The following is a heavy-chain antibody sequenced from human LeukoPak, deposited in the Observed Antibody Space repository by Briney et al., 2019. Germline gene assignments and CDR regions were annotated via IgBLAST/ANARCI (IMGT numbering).Heavy chain of an antibody. CDR2: ISSSSSYI. D-gene: IGHD6-13*01. V-gene: IGHV3-21*01. CDR3: AREPIAAAGTFDY. CDR1: GFTFSSYS. Sequence: GGSLRLSCAASGFTFSSYSMNWVRQAPGKGLEWVSSISSSSSYIYYADSVKGRFTISRDNAKNSLYLQMSSLRAEDTAVYYCAREPIAAAGTFDYWGQGTLVTVSS. J-gene: IGHJ4*02.